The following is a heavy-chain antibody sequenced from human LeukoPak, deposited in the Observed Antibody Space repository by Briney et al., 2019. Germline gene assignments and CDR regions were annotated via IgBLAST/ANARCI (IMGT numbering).Heavy chain of an antibody. CDR1: GGSISSYY. J-gene: IGHJ4*02. CDR3: ARLVGARADY. D-gene: IGHD1-26*01. V-gene: IGHV4-59*08. Sequence: PSETLSLTCTVSGGSISSYYWSWIRQPPGKGLEWIGYIYYSGSTNYNPSLKSRVTISVDTSKNQFSLKLSSVTAADTAVYYCARLVGARADYWGQGTLVTVSS. CDR2: IYYSGST.